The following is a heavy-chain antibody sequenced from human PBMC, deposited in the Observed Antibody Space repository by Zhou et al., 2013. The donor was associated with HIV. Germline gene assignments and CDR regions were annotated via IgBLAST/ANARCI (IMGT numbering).Heavy chain of an antibody. CDR1: GYTFTSYY. Sequence: QVQLVQSGAEVKKPGASVKVSCKASGYTFTSYYMHWVRQAPGQGLEWMGIINPSGGSTSYAQKFQGRVTMTRDTSTSTVYMELSSLRSEDTAVYYCARGCDSSGCPSNWFDPWGQGTLVTVSS. CDR2: INPSGGST. V-gene: IGHV1-46*01. CDR3: ARGCDSSGCPSNWFDP. D-gene: IGHD3-22*01. J-gene: IGHJ5*02.